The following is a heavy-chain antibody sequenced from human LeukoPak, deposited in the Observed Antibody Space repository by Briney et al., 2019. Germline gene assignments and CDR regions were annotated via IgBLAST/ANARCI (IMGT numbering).Heavy chain of an antibody. D-gene: IGHD2-2*01. CDR1: GYSFTSYW. Sequence: GESLRISCKGSGYSFTSYWISWVRQMPGKGLEWMGRIDPSDSYTNYSPSFQGHVTISADKSISTAYLQWSSLKASDTAMYYCARHWIGKVVPAVMPVGDAFDIWGQGTMVTVSS. CDR3: ARHWIGKVVPAVMPVGDAFDI. J-gene: IGHJ3*02. CDR2: IDPSDSYT. V-gene: IGHV5-10-1*01.